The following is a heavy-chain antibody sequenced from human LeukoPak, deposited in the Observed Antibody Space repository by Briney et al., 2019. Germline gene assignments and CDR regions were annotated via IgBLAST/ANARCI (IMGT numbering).Heavy chain of an antibody. CDR2: IRTDGTIT. V-gene: IGHV3-74*01. CDR3: AREGTGPYMDV. Sequence: GGSLRLSCAASGFTFSSYWMHWVRQAPGKGLVWVSRIRTDGTITTYADSVKGRFSISRDNAKSTLYLQVNSLRVEDTAVYYCAREGTGPYMDVWGKGTTVTVSS. D-gene: IGHD1/OR15-1a*01. CDR1: GFTFSSYW. J-gene: IGHJ6*03.